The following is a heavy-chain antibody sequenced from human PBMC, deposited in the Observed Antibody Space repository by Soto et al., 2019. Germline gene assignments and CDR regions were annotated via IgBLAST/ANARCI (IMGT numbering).Heavy chain of an antibody. CDR3: ASSLWDNWNYGRFYYYGMDV. CDR1: GFTFSSYA. CDR2: ISYDGSNK. D-gene: IGHD1-7*01. J-gene: IGHJ6*02. Sequence: GGSLRLSCTASGFTFSSYAMHWVRQAPGKGLEWVAVISYDGSNKYYADSVKGRFTISRDNSKNTLYLQMNSLRAEDTAVYYCASSLWDNWNYGRFYYYGMDVWGQGTTVTVSS. V-gene: IGHV3-30-3*01.